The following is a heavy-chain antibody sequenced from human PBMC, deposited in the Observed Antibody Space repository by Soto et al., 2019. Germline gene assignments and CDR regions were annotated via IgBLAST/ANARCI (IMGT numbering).Heavy chain of an antibody. CDR2: IIPILGIA. V-gene: IGHV1-69*04. CDR1: GGTFSSYT. D-gene: IGHD2-15*01. CDR3: SRDQAYCSGGSCYEDWFDP. J-gene: IGHJ5*02. Sequence: GASVKVSCKASGGTFSSYTISWVRQAPGQGLEWMGRIIPILGIANYAQKFQGRVTITADKSTSTAYMEQSSLRSEDTAVFYCSRDQAYCSGGSCYEDWFDPWGQGTLVTVSS.